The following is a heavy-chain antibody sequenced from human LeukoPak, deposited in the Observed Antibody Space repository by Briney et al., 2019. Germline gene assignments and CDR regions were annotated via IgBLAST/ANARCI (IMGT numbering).Heavy chain of an antibody. D-gene: IGHD3-9*01. CDR3: ASINILTAYFDY. J-gene: IGHJ4*02. V-gene: IGHV1-2*02. CDR1: GYSFTGYY. CDR2: INPNSGGT. Sequence: ASVKVSCKASGYSFTGYYMHWVRQAPGQGLEWMGWINPNSGGTNYAQKFQGRVTMTRDTSISTAYMELSRLRSDDTAVYYCASINILTAYFDYWGQGTLVTVSS.